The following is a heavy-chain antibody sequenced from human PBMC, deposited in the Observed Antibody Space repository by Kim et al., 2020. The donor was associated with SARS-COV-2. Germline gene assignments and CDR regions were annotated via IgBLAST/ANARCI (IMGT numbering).Heavy chain of an antibody. Sequence: GGSLRLSCAASGFRSSNYYVNWVRQRPGKGLEWVSRISNDGGVTHYGDSVRGRLTMSRDSAENTVYLQMNSLSAEDTAVYFCARGIFRDGFDVWGQGTTVSVSS. CDR3: ARGIFRDGFDV. D-gene: IGHD2-15*01. V-gene: IGHV3-74*01. CDR1: GFRSSNYY. J-gene: IGHJ6*02. CDR2: ISNDGGVT.